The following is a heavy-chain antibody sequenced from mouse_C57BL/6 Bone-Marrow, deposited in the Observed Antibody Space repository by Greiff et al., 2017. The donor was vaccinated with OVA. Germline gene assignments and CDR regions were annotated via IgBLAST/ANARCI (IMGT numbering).Heavy chain of an antibody. Sequence: EVQLQQSGPKLVKPGASVKMSCKASGYTFTDYNMHWVKQSHGKSLEWIGYINPNNGGTSYNQKFKGKATLTVNKSSSTAYMELRSLTSEDSAVYDCARWILRYYFDYWGQGTTLTVSS. D-gene: IGHD1-1*01. V-gene: IGHV1-22*01. J-gene: IGHJ2*01. CDR1: GYTFTDYN. CDR3: ARWILRYYFDY. CDR2: INPNNGGT.